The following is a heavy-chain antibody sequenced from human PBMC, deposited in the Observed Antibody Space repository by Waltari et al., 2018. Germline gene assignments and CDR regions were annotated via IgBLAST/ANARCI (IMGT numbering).Heavy chain of an antibody. V-gene: IGHV3-7*01. Sequence: EVQLVESGGGLVQPGGSLRLSCAASGFTFSSYWMSWVRQAPGKGLEWGANIKQAGSEKDEVDSVKGRFTISRDNAKNSLYLQMNSLRAEDTAVYYCARDLLWFGELLSSMNAFDIWGQGTMVTVSS. CDR1: GFTFSSYW. CDR2: IKQAGSEK. J-gene: IGHJ3*02. CDR3: ARDLLWFGELLSSMNAFDI. D-gene: IGHD3-10*01.